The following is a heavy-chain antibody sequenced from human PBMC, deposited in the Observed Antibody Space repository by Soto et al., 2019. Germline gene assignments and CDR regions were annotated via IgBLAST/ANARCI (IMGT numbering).Heavy chain of an antibody. Sequence: VSAPTLVNPTQTLTLTCTFSGFSLSTSGMCVSWIRQPPGKALEWLALIDWDDDRYYSTSLKTRLTISKDTSKNQVVLTMTNMDPVDTATYYCARILFWSGYYTGPTGGYGMDVWGQGTTVPVSS. CDR3: ARILFWSGYYTGPTGGYGMDV. J-gene: IGHJ6*02. CDR2: IDWDDDR. CDR1: GFSLSTSGMC. V-gene: IGHV2-70*01. D-gene: IGHD3-3*01.